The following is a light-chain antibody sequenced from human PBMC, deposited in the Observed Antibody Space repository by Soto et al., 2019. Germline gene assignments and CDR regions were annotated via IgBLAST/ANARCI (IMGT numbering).Light chain of an antibody. CDR3: GSYTRTDNPFV. J-gene: IGLJ1*01. CDR1: STDVGGYNY. V-gene: IGLV2-14*01. Sequence: QSVLAQPSSVSGSPGQSITISCTGTSTDVGGYNYVSWYQHHPGKGPKLIIYEVSNRPSGVSDRFSGSKSGNKASLIISNLEAEDESDYYCGSYTRTDNPFVFGTGTKVTXL. CDR2: EVS.